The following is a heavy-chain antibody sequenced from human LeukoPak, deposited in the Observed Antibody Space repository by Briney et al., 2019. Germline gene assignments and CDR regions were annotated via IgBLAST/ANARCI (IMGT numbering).Heavy chain of an antibody. CDR3: ARVVSWFDP. CDR1: GGSISSYY. Sequence: SETLSLTCTVSGGSISSYYWSWIRQPPGKGLEWIGYIYYSGSTNYNPSLKSRVTISVDTSKNQFSLKLSSVTAADPAVYYCARVVSWFDPWGQGTLVTVSS. V-gene: IGHV4-59*01. J-gene: IGHJ5*02. D-gene: IGHD5/OR15-5a*01. CDR2: IYYSGST.